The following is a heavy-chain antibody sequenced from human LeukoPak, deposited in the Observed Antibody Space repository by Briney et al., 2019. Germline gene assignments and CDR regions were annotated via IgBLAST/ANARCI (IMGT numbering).Heavy chain of an antibody. CDR2: INAGNGKT. CDR3: ARAIWTSTVTTYYLDY. D-gene: IGHD4-17*01. CDR1: GYSFTNYA. J-gene: IGHJ4*02. V-gene: IGHV1-3*01. Sequence: ASVKVSCKAAGYSFTNYAIQWVRQAPGQRLEWMGWINAGNGKTKYSQKFQGRVTITRDTSATTAHMELSGLRSEDTAVYYCARAIWTSTVTTYYLDYWGQGTLVTVSS.